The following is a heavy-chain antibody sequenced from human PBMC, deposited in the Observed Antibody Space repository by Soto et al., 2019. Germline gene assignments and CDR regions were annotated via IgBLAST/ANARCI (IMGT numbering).Heavy chain of an antibody. D-gene: IGHD3-10*01. V-gene: IGHV4-4*02. Sequence: QVRLQESGPGLVKPSGTLSLNCTVSGDSVTNNNWWSWVRQSPGKGLEWIGEIYHSGSTSYSASLKSPATISIDKAPKQFFLTLNSCDRPDTALYFCVRGAYMSRGFYFDNWGQGTVVTVSS. CDR1: GDSVTNNNW. J-gene: IGHJ4*02. CDR2: IYHSGST. CDR3: VRGAYMSRGFYFDN.